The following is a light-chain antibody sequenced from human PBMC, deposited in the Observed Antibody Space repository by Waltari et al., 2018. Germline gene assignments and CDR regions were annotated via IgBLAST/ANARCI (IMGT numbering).Light chain of an antibody. CDR3: QQLDSYPIT. CDR2: ATS. J-gene: IGKJ5*01. Sequence: IQLTQSPSSLSASVGARVALTCRARQGMNSHLAWYQEKPGKAPKLLIYATSTLQSGVPSRFSGSGSGTDFTLTISSLQPEDFATYYCQQLDSYPITFGQGTRLEIK. V-gene: IGKV1-9*01. CDR1: QGMNSH.